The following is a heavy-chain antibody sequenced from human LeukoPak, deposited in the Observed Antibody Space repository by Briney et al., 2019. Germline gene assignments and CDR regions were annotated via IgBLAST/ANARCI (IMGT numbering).Heavy chain of an antibody. CDR3: ARGGRSDYGNSHFDH. V-gene: IGHV4-59*01. J-gene: IGHJ4*02. Sequence: PSETLSLTRIVSGGSTSGYYWNWIRQSPGKGQEWIGYIYYSGTTKYDPSLKSRVTISVDSSKNQFFLKLNSVTAADTAVYYCARGGRSDYGNSHFDHWGQGTLVTVSS. CDR1: GGSTSGYY. CDR2: IYYSGTT. D-gene: IGHD4-11*01.